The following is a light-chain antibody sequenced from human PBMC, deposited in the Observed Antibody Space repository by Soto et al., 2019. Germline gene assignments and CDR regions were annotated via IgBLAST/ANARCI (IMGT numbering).Light chain of an antibody. J-gene: IGKJ1*01. CDR3: HQYYSAPWT. Sequence: DIVMTQSTDSLAVSLGERATINCKSSQSVLHSSNDKNFLTWYQQKPGQPPKLLIYWASTRESGVPDRFSGSGSGTDFTLTISSLQAEDVAVYYCHQYYSAPWTFGQGTKVEIK. CDR2: WAS. CDR1: QSVLHSSNDKNF. V-gene: IGKV4-1*01.